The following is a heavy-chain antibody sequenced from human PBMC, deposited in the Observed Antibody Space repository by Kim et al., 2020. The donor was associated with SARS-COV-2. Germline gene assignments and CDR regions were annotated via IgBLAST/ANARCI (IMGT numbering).Heavy chain of an antibody. J-gene: IGHJ3*02. CDR1: GHLFDNFW. Sequence: GESLKISCKGSGHLFDNFWIAWVRQMPGKGLEWMGIIYPGVSDTRYNPSFQGQVTISADKSITTAYLHWSSLKASDTAMYFCARSRTPNGYNAFDIWGQGTMVTVSS. D-gene: IGHD5-12*01. V-gene: IGHV5-51*01. CDR3: ARSRTPNGYNAFDI. CDR2: IYPGVSDT.